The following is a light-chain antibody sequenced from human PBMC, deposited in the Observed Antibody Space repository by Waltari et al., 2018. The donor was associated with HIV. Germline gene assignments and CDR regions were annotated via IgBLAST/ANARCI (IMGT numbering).Light chain of an antibody. CDR2: SND. CDR3: AAWDDSLSGDV. J-gene: IGLJ1*01. V-gene: IGLV1-44*01. Sequence: QSVLTQPPSASATPGQRVTISCSGSSPTVGPNTVNWYQQFPGTAPKLLIHSNDQRPSGVPDRFSGSKSGTSASLAISGLQSEDEADYYCAAWDDSLSGDVFGTGTKVTVL. CDR1: SPTVGPNT.